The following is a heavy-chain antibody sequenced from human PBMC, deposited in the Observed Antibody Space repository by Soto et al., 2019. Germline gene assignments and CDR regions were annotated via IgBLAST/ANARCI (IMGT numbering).Heavy chain of an antibody. CDR1: GFTFSSYG. CDR2: ISYDGSNK. J-gene: IGHJ4*02. Sequence: GGSLRLSCAASGFTFSSYGMHWVRQAPGKGLEWVAVISYDGSNKYYADSVKGRFTISRDNSKNTLYLQMNSLRAEDTAVYYCAKDCVGVRLDYWGQGTLVTVSS. CDR3: AKDCVGVRLDY. V-gene: IGHV3-30*18.